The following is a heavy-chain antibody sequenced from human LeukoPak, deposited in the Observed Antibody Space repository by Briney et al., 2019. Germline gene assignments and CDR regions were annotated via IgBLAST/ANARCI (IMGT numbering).Heavy chain of an antibody. D-gene: IGHD5-12*01. V-gene: IGHV4-34*01. CDR2: INHSGST. J-gene: IGHJ6*02. CDR1: GGSFSGYY. CDR3: ARGKRGVRSSGYEPHFGYYGMDV. Sequence: ASETLSLTCAVYGGSFSGYYWSWIRQPPGKGLEWIGEINHSGSTNYNPSLKSRVTISVDTSKNQFSLKLSSVTAADTAVYYCARGKRGVRSSGYEPHFGYYGMDVWGQGTTVTVSS.